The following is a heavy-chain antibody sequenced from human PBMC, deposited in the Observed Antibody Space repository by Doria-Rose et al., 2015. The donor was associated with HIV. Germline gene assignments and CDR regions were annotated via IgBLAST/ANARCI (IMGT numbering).Heavy chain of an antibody. J-gene: IGHJ4*02. V-gene: IGHV2-26*01. D-gene: IGHD6-13*01. CDR2: LFSDDER. Sequence: QVQLVQSGPVLVKPTETLTLTCTVSGVSLSSPGMGVSWIRQPPGKALEWLANLFSDDERSYKTSRKSRLTISRGTSKSQVVLTMTDMDPVDTATYYCARIKSSRWYHKYYFDFWGQGTLVIVSA. CDR1: GVSLSSPGMG. CDR3: ARIKSSRWYHKYYFDF.